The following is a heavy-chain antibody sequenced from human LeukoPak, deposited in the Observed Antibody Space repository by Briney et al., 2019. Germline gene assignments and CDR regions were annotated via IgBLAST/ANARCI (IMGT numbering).Heavy chain of an antibody. CDR3: ARDMKGYCSGDSCYYYMDV. V-gene: IGHV1-2*02. D-gene: IGHD2-15*01. Sequence: ASVKVSCKASGYTFTGYYMHWVRQAPGQGLEWMGWINPNSGGTNYAQKFQGRVTMTRDTSISTAYMELSRLRSDDTAVYYCARDMKGYCSGDSCYYYMDVWGKGTTVTVSS. CDR1: GYTFTGYY. J-gene: IGHJ6*03. CDR2: INPNSGGT.